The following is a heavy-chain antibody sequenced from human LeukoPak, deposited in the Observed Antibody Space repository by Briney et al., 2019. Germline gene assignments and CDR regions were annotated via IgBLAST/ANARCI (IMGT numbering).Heavy chain of an antibody. CDR2: ISWEGGST. J-gene: IGHJ4*02. V-gene: IGHV3-43D*03. Sequence: GGSLRLSCAASGFTFDDYAMHWVRQAPGKGLEWVSLISWEGGSTYYADSVKGRFTISRDNSKNSLYLQMNSLRAEDTAVYYCAKIGGNVVYWGQGTLVTVSS. CDR3: AKIGGNVVY. D-gene: IGHD4-23*01. CDR1: GFTFDDYA.